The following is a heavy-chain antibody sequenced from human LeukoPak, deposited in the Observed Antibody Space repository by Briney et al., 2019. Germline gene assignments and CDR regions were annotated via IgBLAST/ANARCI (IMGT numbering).Heavy chain of an antibody. Sequence: PSETLSLTCTVSGGSTSSSSYYWGWIRQPPGKGLEWIGSIYYSGSTYYNPSLKSRVTISVDTSKNQFSLKLSSVTAADTAVYYCARQISSGWNNWFDPWGQGTLVTVSS. D-gene: IGHD6-19*01. CDR3: ARQISSGWNNWFDP. J-gene: IGHJ5*02. V-gene: IGHV4-39*01. CDR1: GGSTSSSSYY. CDR2: IYYSGST.